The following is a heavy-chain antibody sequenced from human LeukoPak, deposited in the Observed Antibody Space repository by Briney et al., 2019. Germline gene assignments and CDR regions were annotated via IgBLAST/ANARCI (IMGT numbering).Heavy chain of an antibody. J-gene: IGHJ3*02. CDR2: ISSSGSI. CDR3: ARDWRDSSGKFPNDAFDI. D-gene: IGHD3-22*01. V-gene: IGHV3-11*04. Sequence: PGGSLRLSCAASGFTFSDNYMSWLRQAPGKGLEGVSYISSSGSIYYPDSVEGRFTISRDNAKNSLYLQMNSLRAEDTAVYYCARDWRDSSGKFPNDAFDIWGQGTMVTVSS. CDR1: GFTFSDNY.